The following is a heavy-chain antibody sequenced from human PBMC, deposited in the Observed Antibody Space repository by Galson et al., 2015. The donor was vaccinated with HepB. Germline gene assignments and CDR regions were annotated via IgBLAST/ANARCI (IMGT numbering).Heavy chain of an antibody. J-gene: IGHJ4*02. D-gene: IGHD5-18*01. CDR2: IYSGGST. CDR3: AMLGGYSYGFDY. CDR1: GFTVSSNY. V-gene: IGHV3-53*01. Sequence: SLRLSCAASGFTVSSNYMSWVSQAPGKGLEWVSVIYSGGSTYYADSVKGRFTISRDNSKNTLYLQMNSLRAEDTAVYYCAMLGGYSYGFDYWGQGTLVTVSP.